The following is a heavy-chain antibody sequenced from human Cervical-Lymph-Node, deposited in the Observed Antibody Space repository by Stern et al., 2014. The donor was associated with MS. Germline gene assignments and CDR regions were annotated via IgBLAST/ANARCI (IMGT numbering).Heavy chain of an antibody. CDR1: GLTFRNYG. CDR2: ISYDGIGK. CDR3: AKVDYGSNWFFDL. D-gene: IGHD3-16*01. V-gene: IGHV3-30*18. J-gene: IGHJ2*01. Sequence: VQLVESRGGVVQPGRSLRLSCAASGLTFRNYGMHWVRQAPGKGLEWVAAISYDGIGKYFVDSVKGRFTISRDNSKRILYLQMNSLRAEDTAVYYCAKVDYGSNWFFDLWGRGTLVTVSS.